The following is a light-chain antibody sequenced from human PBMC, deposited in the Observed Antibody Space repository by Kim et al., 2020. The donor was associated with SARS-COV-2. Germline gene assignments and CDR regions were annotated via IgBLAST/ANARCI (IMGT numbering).Light chain of an antibody. CDR3: QVWDSSTGV. CDR1: NIGIKN. CDR2: RDS. J-gene: IGLJ3*02. Sequence: VALGRTARIPCGGNNIGIKNVHWYQQKPGQAPVLVIYRDSNRPSGIPERFSGSNSGNTATLTISRAQAGDEADYYCQVWDSSTGVFGGGTQLTVL. V-gene: IGLV3-9*01.